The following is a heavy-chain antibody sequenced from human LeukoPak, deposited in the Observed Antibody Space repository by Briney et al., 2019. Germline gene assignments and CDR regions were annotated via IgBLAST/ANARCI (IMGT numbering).Heavy chain of an antibody. V-gene: IGHV3-21*01. Sequence: PGGSLRLSCAASGFTFSSYSMNWVRQAPGKGLEWVSSISSSSSYIYYADSVKGRFTISRDNAKNSLYLQMNSLRAEDTAVYYCARVQGLPWGEWELLPNWFDPWGQGTLVTVSS. CDR3: ARVQGLPWGEWELLPNWFDP. J-gene: IGHJ5*02. D-gene: IGHD1-26*01. CDR1: GFTFSSYS. CDR2: ISSSSSYI.